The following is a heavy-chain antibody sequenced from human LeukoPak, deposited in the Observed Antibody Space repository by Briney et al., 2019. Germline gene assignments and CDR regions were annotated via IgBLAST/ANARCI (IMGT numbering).Heavy chain of an antibody. D-gene: IGHD3-22*01. CDR1: GGTFSSYA. J-gene: IGHJ4*02. V-gene: IGHV1-18*01. CDR3: ARDGDYYDSSGYPYYFDY. CDR2: ISAYNGNT. Sequence: GASVKVSCKASGGTFSSYAISWVRQAPGQGLEWMGWISAYNGNTNYAQKLQGRVTMTTDTSTSTAYMELRSLRSDDTAVYYCARDGDYYDSSGYPYYFDYWGQGTLVTVSS.